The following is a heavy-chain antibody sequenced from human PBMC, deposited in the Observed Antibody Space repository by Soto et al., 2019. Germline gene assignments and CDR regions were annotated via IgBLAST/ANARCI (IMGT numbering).Heavy chain of an antibody. CDR1: GFTFSSYG. Sequence: QVQLVESGGGVVQPARSLRLSCAASGFTFSSYGMNWVRQAPGKGLEWVAVIWYDGSNKYYADSVNGRFTISRDNSKNTLCLEMNSLRAEDTAVYYCARGVAVAGTGRARFDYWGQGTLVTVSS. D-gene: IGHD6-19*01. CDR3: ARGVAVAGTGRARFDY. CDR2: IWYDGSNK. J-gene: IGHJ4*02. V-gene: IGHV3-33*01.